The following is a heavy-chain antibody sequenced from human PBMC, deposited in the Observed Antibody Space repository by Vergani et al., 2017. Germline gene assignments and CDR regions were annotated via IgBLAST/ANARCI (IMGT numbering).Heavy chain of an antibody. V-gene: IGHV3-33*06. CDR1: GFTFSSYG. CDR3: AKERIRGFYYYYYMDV. J-gene: IGHJ6*03. Sequence: QVQLVESGGGVVQPGRSLRLSCAASGFTFSSYGMHWVRQAPGKGLEWVAVIWYDGSNKYYADSVKGRFTISRDNSKNTLYLQMNSLRAEDTAVYYCAKERIRGFYYYYYMDVWGKGTTVTVSS. D-gene: IGHD3-10*01. CDR2: IWYDGSNK.